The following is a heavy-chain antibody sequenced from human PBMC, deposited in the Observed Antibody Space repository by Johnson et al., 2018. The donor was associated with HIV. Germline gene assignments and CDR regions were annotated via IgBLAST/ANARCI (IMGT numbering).Heavy chain of an antibody. D-gene: IGHD1-7*01. CDR2: INSDGSST. CDR3: ARAPYNWNLGLFDAFDV. Sequence: VQLVESGGGVVRPGGSLRLSCAASGFTFDDYGMSWVRQAPGKGLVWVSRINSDGSSTSYADSVKGRFTISRDNAKNSLFLQMNGLRAEDTAVYYCARAPYNWNLGLFDAFDVWGQGTKVTVSS. CDR1: GFTFDDYG. J-gene: IGHJ3*01. V-gene: IGHV3-20*04.